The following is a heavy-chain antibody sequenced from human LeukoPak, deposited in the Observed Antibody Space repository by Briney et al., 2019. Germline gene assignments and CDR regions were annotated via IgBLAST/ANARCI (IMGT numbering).Heavy chain of an antibody. V-gene: IGHV3-30-3*01. CDR2: ISYDGSNK. CDR1: GFAFSRYG. CDR3: ARDLIPSISMARGVIQSPY. Sequence: GRSLRLSCAASGFAFSRYGMHWVRQAPGKGLEWVAVISYDGSNKYYTDSVKGRFTISRDNSRNTLYLQMNSLRAEDTAVYYCARDLIPSISMARGVIQSPYWGQGTLVTVSS. D-gene: IGHD3-10*01. J-gene: IGHJ4*02.